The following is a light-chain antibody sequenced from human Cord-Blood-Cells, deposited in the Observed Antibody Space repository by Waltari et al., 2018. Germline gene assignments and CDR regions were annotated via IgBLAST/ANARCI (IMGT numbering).Light chain of an antibody. Sequence: DIQMIQSPCSLSASVGDRVTITCRASQGISNYLAWYQQKPGKVPKLLIYAASTLQSGVPSRFSGCGSRTDFTLTISSLQPEDVATYYCQNYNSAHRPSLTFGGGTKVEIK. CDR2: AAS. CDR1: QGISNY. J-gene: IGKJ4*01. CDR3: QNYNSAHRPSLT. V-gene: IGKV1-27*01.